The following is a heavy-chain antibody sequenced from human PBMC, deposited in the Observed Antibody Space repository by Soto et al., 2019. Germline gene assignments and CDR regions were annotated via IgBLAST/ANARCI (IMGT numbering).Heavy chain of an antibody. V-gene: IGHV1-69*12. D-gene: IGHD3-22*01. CDR2: IIPIFGTA. J-gene: IGHJ4*02. CDR1: GGTFSSYA. CDR3: AKHYDRSGYYYRGLDY. Sequence: QVQLVQSGAEVKKPGSSVKISCKASGGTFSSYAISWVRQAPGQGLEWMGGIIPIFGTADYAQKFQGRVTITADESTSTAYMELSSLRSEDTAVYYCAKHYDRSGYYYRGLDYWGQGTLVTVSS.